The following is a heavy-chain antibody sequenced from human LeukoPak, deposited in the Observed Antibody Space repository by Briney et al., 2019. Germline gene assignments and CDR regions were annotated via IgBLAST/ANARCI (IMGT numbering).Heavy chain of an antibody. CDR3: ATRRSFYNEYYFDY. V-gene: IGHV4-59*08. D-gene: IGHD3-10*01. CDR2: IYYTGST. J-gene: IGHJ4*02. CDR1: GGSISSYY. Sequence: PSETLSLTCTVSGGSISSYYWSWIRQPPGKGLEWIGYIYYTGSTNYNPSLKSRVSISVDTSKNQFSLNLSSVTAADTAVYYCATRRSFYNEYYFDYWGQGTLVTVSS.